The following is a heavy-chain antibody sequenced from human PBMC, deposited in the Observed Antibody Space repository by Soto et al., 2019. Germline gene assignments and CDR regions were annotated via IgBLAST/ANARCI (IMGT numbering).Heavy chain of an antibody. D-gene: IGHD6-19*01. J-gene: IGHJ6*02. Sequence: QVQLVESGGGGVQPGRSLRRSCAASDFTFSSYGMHWVRQAPGKGLEWVAVISYDGRNKYYADSVKGRFTISRDNSKNTLYLQMSRLRAEDTAVYYCVKDGSSGWTYYYGLDVWGQGITVTGSS. CDR3: VKDGSSGWTYYYGLDV. CDR1: DFTFSSYG. V-gene: IGHV3-30*18. CDR2: ISYDGRNK.